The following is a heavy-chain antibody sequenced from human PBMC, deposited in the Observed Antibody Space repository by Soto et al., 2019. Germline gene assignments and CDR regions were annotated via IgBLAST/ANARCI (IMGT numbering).Heavy chain of an antibody. CDR2: IYTSGST. Sequence: PSETLSLTCTVSGGSISSYYWSWIRQPAGKGLEWIGRIYTSGSTNYNPSLKSRVTMSVDTSKNQFSLKLSSVTAADTAVYYCARVFSHRYYYDSSGYSNWFDPWGQGTLVTV. D-gene: IGHD3-22*01. V-gene: IGHV4-4*07. CDR3: ARVFSHRYYYDSSGYSNWFDP. J-gene: IGHJ5*02. CDR1: GGSISSYY.